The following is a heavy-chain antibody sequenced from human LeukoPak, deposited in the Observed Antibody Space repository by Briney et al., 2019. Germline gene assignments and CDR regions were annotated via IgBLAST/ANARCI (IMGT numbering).Heavy chain of an antibody. CDR2: IHNSGRT. V-gene: IGHV4-59*08. D-gene: IGHD6-19*01. CDR3: ARHQWLGPFDY. CDR1: GGSVSSYY. J-gene: IGHJ4*02. Sequence: SETLSLTCSVSGGSVSSYYWSWIRQSPGKGLEWIGYIHNSGRTNYNPSLKSRVTGFVDTSKNQVSLRLSSVTAADTAVYYCARHQWLGPFDYWGQGTLVTVSS.